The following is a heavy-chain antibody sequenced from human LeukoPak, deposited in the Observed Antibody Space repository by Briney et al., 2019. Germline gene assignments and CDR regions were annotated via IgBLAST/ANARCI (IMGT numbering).Heavy chain of an antibody. D-gene: IGHD2/OR15-2a*01. V-gene: IGHV1-2*02. CDR1: GYTFTGYY. CDR2: INPNSGGT. Sequence: GASVKVSCKASGYTFTGYYMHWVRQAPGQGLEWMGWINPNSGGTNYAQKFQGRVTMTRDTSISTAYMELSRLRSDDTAVYYCARDPGGEYKDDALDFWGQGTMVTVSS. CDR3: ARDPGGEYKDDALDF. J-gene: IGHJ3*01.